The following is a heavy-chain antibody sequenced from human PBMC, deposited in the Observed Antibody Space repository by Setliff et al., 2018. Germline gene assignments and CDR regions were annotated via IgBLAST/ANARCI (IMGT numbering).Heavy chain of an antibody. CDR2: THIDGITV. CDR3: ARDPPGMNAFDI. D-gene: IGHD6-13*01. Sequence: GGSLRLSCAASGFSFSRYEMIWVRQAPGKGREWVSKTHIDGITVYSDSVKGRSIIYRDNASNSLHLQMNRLRAEDTARYYCARDPPGMNAFDIWGHGTMVT. CDR1: GFSFSRYE. J-gene: IGHJ3*02. V-gene: IGHV3-48*03.